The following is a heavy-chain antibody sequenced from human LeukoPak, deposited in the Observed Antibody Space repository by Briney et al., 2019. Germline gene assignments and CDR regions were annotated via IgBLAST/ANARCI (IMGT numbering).Heavy chain of an antibody. CDR3: AKEGDYGDYEN. D-gene: IGHD4-17*01. CDR2: ISGSSGST. CDR1: GFTFSSYT. J-gene: IGHJ4*02. V-gene: IGHV3-23*01. Sequence: GGSLRLSCAASGFTFSSYTMSWVRQAPGKGLELVSAISGSSGSTYYADSANGRFIISRDNSKNTLYLQMNSLRAEDTALYYCAKEGDYGDYENWGQGTLVTVSS.